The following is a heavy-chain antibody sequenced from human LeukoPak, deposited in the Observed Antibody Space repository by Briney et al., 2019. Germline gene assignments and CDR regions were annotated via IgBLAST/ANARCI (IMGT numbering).Heavy chain of an antibody. Sequence: SETLSLTCAVYGGSFSGFYWSWIRQHPGKGLEWIGEINHSGSTNYNPSLKSRVTISVDTSKNQFSLKLSSVTAADTAVYYCARTPYYYDSSGYRTSFYFDYWGQGTLVTVSS. CDR1: GGSFSGFY. D-gene: IGHD3-22*01. V-gene: IGHV4-34*01. CDR2: INHSGST. J-gene: IGHJ4*02. CDR3: ARTPYYYDSSGYRTSFYFDY.